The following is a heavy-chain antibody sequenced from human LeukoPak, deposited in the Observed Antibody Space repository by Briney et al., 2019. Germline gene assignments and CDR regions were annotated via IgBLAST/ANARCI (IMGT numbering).Heavy chain of an antibody. V-gene: IGHV1-8*01. CDR1: GYTFTSYD. CDR2: MNPNSGNT. J-gene: IGHJ4*02. Sequence: GASVKVSCKASGYTFTSYDINWVRQATGQGLEWMGWMNPNSGNTGYAQKFQGRVTMTRNTSISTAYMELSSLRSEDTAVYYCARGGIVVVPAAIGELYFDYWGQGTLVTVSS. CDR3: ARGGIVVVPAAIGELYFDY. D-gene: IGHD2-2*02.